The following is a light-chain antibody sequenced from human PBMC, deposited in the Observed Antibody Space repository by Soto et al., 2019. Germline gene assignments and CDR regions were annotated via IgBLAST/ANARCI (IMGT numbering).Light chain of an antibody. CDR3: QQYNSYSHT. CDR1: QSINSW. Sequence: DIQMTQSPSTLSASVGDRVTITCRASQSINSWLAWYQQKPGKAPKLLINKASSLESGVPSRFSGSGSGTEFTLTISSLQPDDFATYYCQQYNSYSHTFGQGTKLEIK. V-gene: IGKV1-5*03. J-gene: IGKJ2*01. CDR2: KAS.